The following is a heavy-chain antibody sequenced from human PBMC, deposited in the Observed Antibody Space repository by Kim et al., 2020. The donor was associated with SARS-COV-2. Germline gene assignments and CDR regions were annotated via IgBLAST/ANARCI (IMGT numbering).Heavy chain of an antibody. D-gene: IGHD4-17*01. CDR3: TRHTDYGDYDGY. J-gene: IGHJ4*02. V-gene: IGHV3-73*01. Sequence: GGSLRLSCVASGFTVSGSAIHWVRQASGKGLEWVGRIRRKFNGYATAFSASGKGRFTISRDDSKNTAYLQMDSLKTEDTAVYYCTRHTDYGDYDGYWGQG. CDR1: GFTVSGSA. CDR2: IRRKFNGYAT.